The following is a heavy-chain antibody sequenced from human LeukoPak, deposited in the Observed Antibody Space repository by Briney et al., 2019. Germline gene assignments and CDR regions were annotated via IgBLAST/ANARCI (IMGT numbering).Heavy chain of an antibody. J-gene: IGHJ3*01. CDR2: IRYDGGNK. Sequence: GGSLRLSCAASGFTFSSYSMNWVRQARGKGLEWAAFIRYDGGNKYYADSVKGRFTISRDNSKNTLYLQMNSLRAEDTAVYYCAKDRVVSREPAAFDVWGQGTMVTVSS. D-gene: IGHD2-15*01. V-gene: IGHV3-30*02. CDR3: AKDRVVSREPAAFDV. CDR1: GFTFSSYS.